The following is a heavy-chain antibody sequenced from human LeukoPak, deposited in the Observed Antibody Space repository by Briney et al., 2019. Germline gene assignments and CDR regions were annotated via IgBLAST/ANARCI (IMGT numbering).Heavy chain of an antibody. CDR3: ARVIGYSSGWYYGMDV. CDR1: GGSISNGGYY. D-gene: IGHD6-19*01. V-gene: IGHV4-31*03. J-gene: IGHJ6*02. Sequence: SETLSLTCTVSGGSISNGGYYWSWIRQHPGKGLEWIGYIYYSGSTYYNPSLKSRVTISVDASKNQFSLKLSSVTAADTAVYYCARVIGYSSGWYYGMDVWGQGTTVTVSS. CDR2: IYYSGST.